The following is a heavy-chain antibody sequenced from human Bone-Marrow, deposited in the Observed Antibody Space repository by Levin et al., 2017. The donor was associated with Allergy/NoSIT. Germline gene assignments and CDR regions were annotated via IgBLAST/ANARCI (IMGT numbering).Heavy chain of an antibody. CDR1: GITFSSYS. V-gene: IGHV3-21*01. D-gene: IGHD3-10*01. J-gene: IGHJ4*02. CDR3: ASTVYYYGSGSYYSLLG. CDR2: ISGSGSYI. Sequence: GGSLRLSCAASGITFSSYSMNWVRQAPGKGLEWVSSISGSGSYINYADSMKGRFTIPRDNAKNSVYLQMNSLRAEDTAVYYCASTVYYYGSGSYYSLLGWGQGTLVTVSS.